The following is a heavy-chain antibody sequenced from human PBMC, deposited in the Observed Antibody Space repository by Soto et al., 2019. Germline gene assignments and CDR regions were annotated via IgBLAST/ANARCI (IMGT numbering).Heavy chain of an antibody. J-gene: IGHJ3*02. D-gene: IGHD6-19*01. CDR3: ARAPYSSGWFDAFDI. V-gene: IGHV4-31*03. Sequence: PSETLSLTCTVSGGSISSGGYYWSWIRQHPGKGLEWIGYIYYSGSTYYNPSLKSRVTISVDTSKNQFSLKLSSVAAADTAVYYCARAPYSSGWFDAFDIWGQGKMVTVSS. CDR2: IYYSGST. CDR1: GGSISSGGYY.